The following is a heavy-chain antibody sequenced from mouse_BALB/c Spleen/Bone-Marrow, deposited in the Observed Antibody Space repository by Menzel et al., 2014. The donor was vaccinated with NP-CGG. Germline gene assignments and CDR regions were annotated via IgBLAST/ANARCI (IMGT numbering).Heavy chain of an antibody. V-gene: IGHV1-69*02. J-gene: IGHJ2*01. D-gene: IGHD3-1*01. CDR2: IDPSDSYI. Sequence: QVQLQQSGAEFAKPGASVRPSCKASGYTFTRFYMHWVKQRPGQDLEWIGEIDPSDSYINYNQKFKGKATLTVDKSSSTAYMQLSSLTSEDSALYYCARWGYLDYWGQGTTLTVSS. CDR1: GYTFTRFY. CDR3: ARWGYLDY.